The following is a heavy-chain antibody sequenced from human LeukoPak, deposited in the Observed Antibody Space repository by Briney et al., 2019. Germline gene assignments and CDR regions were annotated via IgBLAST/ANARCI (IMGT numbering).Heavy chain of an antibody. Sequence: PGTSLRLSCAASGFSFSSYAIHWVRQAPGKGLEWVAVISYDGTKKYYADSVKGRFTISRDNSKNTLYVQMNRLTAEDTAVYYCARDSDFWSGYYMTGHPFDIWGQGTMVTVSS. V-gene: IGHV3-30*04. CDR2: ISYDGTKK. CDR1: GFSFSSYA. CDR3: ARDSDFWSGYYMTGHPFDI. J-gene: IGHJ3*02. D-gene: IGHD3-3*01.